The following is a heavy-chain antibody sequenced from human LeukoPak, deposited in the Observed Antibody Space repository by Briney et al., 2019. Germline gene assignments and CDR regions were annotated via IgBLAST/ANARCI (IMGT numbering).Heavy chain of an antibody. CDR2: IYYSGST. CDR3: ARGVIAAAGTVSYYYGMDV. CDR1: GGSISSYY. D-gene: IGHD6-13*01. J-gene: IGHJ6*02. Sequence: SETLSLTCTVSGGSISSYYWSWIRQPPGKGLEWIGYIYYSGSTNYNPSLKSRVTISVDTSKNQFSLKLSSVTAADTAVYYCARGVIAAAGTVSYYYGMDVWGQGTTVTVSS. V-gene: IGHV4-59*01.